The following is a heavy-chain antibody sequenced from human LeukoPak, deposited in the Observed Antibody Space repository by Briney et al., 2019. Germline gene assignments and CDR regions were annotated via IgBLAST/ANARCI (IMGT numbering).Heavy chain of an antibody. J-gene: IGHJ4*02. CDR3: ATEHWGPNS. CDR2: ISSSGSTI. Sequence: GGSLRLSCAASGFTFSDYYMSWIRQAPGKGLEWVSYISSSGSTIYYADSVKGRFTISRDNAKNSLFLQMRSLRGEDTALYYCATEHWGPNSWGQGTLVTVSS. V-gene: IGHV3-11*04. D-gene: IGHD3-16*01. CDR1: GFTFSDYY.